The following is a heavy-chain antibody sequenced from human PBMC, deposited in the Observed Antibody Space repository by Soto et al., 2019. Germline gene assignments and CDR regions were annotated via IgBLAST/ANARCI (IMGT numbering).Heavy chain of an antibody. CDR2: ISPDNGNT. D-gene: IGHD1-26*01. V-gene: IGHV1-18*01. CDR3: AREGSGGGGMDV. J-gene: IGHJ6*02. Sequence: QVQLVQSGSEVKKPGASVKVSCKASGYRFISYGLSWVRQAPGQGLEWMGWISPDNGNTNYAQKLQGRGTMTTETSTSTAYRELRSLRSDDTAIYWCAREGSGGGGMDVWGQGTTVTVSS. CDR1: GYRFISYG.